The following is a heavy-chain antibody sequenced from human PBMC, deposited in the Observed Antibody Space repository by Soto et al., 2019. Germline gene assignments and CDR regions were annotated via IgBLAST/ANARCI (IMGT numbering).Heavy chain of an antibody. CDR3: AITTPSSGWYGDPPDY. CDR2: IYRGGST. V-gene: IGHV3-53*01. J-gene: IGHJ4*02. D-gene: IGHD6-19*01. CDR1: GFTVRSNY. Sequence: VSLRLSCAASGFTVRSNYMSWVRQAPGKGLEWVSVIYRGGSTYYADSVKGRFTISRDSSKNTLYLQMKSLRGEDTAVYYCAITTPSSGWYGDPPDYWGQGTLVTVSS.